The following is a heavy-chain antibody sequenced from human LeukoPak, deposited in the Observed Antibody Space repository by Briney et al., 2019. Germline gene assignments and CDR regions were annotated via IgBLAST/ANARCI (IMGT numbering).Heavy chain of an antibody. CDR2: IYYSGGT. J-gene: IGHJ4*02. CDR1: GDSISSGGYS. Sequence: SETLSLTCAVSGDSISSGGYSWSWIRQPPGKGLEWIGYIYYSGGTYYNPSLRSRVTISVDTSKNQFFLKLSSVTAADTAVYYCARVGYSGYDDRGSFDYWGQGTLVTVSS. V-gene: IGHV4-30-4*07. CDR3: ARVGYSGYDDRGSFDY. D-gene: IGHD5-12*01.